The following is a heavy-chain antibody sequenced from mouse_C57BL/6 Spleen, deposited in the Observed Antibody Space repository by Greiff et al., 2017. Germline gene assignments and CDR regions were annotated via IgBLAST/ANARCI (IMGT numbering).Heavy chain of an antibody. D-gene: IGHD1-1*01. CDR2: IHPNSGST. CDR3: ARGITTVVAPFDY. Sequence: VQLQQPGAELVKPGASVKLSWKASGYTFTSYWMHWVKQRPGQGLEWIGMIHPNSGSTNYNEKFKSKATLTVDKSSSTAYMQLSSLTSEDSAVYYCARGITTVVAPFDYWGQGTTLTVSS. V-gene: IGHV1-64*01. CDR1: GYTFTSYW. J-gene: IGHJ2*01.